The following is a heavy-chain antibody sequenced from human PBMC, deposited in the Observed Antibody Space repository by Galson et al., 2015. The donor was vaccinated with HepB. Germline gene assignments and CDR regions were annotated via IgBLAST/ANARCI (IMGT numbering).Heavy chain of an antibody. Sequence: PALVKPTQTLTLTCTFSGFSLSTSGMCVSWIRQPPGKALEWLARIDWDDDKYYSTSLKTRLTISKDTSKNQVVLTMTNMDPVDTATYYCARIPVYSTVTTSNYYYYYGMDVWGQGTTVTVSS. CDR3: ARIPVYSTVTTSNYYYYYGMDV. J-gene: IGHJ6*02. CDR1: GFSLSTSGMC. CDR2: IDWDDDK. V-gene: IGHV2-70*11. D-gene: IGHD4-17*01.